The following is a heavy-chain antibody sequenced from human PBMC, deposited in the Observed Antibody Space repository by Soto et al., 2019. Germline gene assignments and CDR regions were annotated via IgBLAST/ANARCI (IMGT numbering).Heavy chain of an antibody. Sequence: ASVKVSCKVSGYTLTELSMHWVRQAPGKGLEWMGGFDPEDGETIYAQKFQGRVTMTEDTSTDTAYMELSSLRSEDTAVYYCATAPMKTKLASPVTAYYYYYMDVWGKGTTVT. CDR1: GYTLTELS. J-gene: IGHJ6*03. D-gene: IGHD2-21*02. CDR2: FDPEDGET. V-gene: IGHV1-24*01. CDR3: ATAPMKTKLASPVTAYYYYYMDV.